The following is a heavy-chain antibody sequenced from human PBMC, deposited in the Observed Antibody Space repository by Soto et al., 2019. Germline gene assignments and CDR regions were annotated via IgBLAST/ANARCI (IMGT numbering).Heavy chain of an antibody. CDR2: TGSGTGPG. CDR1: GGTFSTNP. CDR3: ARRDSGGFYRYFDS. J-gene: IGHJ4*02. Sequence: QVQLVQSGAEVKKPGSSVKVSCKDSGGTFSTNPISWVRQAPGQVLEWMGGTGSGTGPGNHAQKFQGRLTITVDKSTSTVYMELSSLSSEDTAVYYCARRDSGGFYRYFDSWGQGTLVTVSS. V-gene: IGHV1-69*06. D-gene: IGHD2-15*01.